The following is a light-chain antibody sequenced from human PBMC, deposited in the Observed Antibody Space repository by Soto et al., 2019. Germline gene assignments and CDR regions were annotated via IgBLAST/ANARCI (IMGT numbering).Light chain of an antibody. Sequence: EIVLTQSPATLSVSPGERVILSCRARQSVDISLAWYQQKPGQAPRLLIYGASTRATDMPGTFSGRGSGTEFTLTITSLRPEDFGVYYCQQYRSWPRTFGQGTKVDIK. V-gene: IGKV3-15*01. CDR2: GAS. CDR1: QSVDIS. J-gene: IGKJ1*01. CDR3: QQYRSWPRT.